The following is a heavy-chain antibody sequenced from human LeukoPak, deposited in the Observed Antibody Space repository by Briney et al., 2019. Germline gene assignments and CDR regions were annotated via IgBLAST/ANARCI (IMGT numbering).Heavy chain of an antibody. CDR3: AREGYSGHWFDP. D-gene: IGHD5-12*01. Sequence: ASVKVSCKASGYTFTSYYMHWVRQAPGQGLEWMRIINPSGGSTSHAQKFQGRVTMTRDMSTSTAYMELRSLRSDDTAVYYCAREGYSGHWFDPWGQGTLVTVSS. CDR2: INPSGGST. CDR1: GYTFTSYY. J-gene: IGHJ5*02. V-gene: IGHV1-46*01.